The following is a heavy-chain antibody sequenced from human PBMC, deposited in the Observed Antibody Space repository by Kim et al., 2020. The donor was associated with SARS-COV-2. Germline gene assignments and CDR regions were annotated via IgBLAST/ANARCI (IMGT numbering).Heavy chain of an antibody. Sequence: GGSLRLSCSASGFTFSSYAMHWVRQAPGKGLEYVSAISSNGGSTYYADSVKGRFTISRDNSKNTLYLQMSSLRAEDTAVYYCVKGGDSSSWYVGDAFDIWGQATMVTVSS. CDR2: ISSNGGST. CDR1: GFTFSSYA. J-gene: IGHJ3*02. V-gene: IGHV3-64D*06. CDR3: VKGGDSSSWYVGDAFDI. D-gene: IGHD6-13*01.